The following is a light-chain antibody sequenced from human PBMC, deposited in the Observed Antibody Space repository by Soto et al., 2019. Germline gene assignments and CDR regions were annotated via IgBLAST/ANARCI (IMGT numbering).Light chain of an antibody. V-gene: IGKV3-11*01. J-gene: IGKJ1*01. CDR2: DIS. CDR1: QSVAGS. CDR3: QQHLGRHT. Sequence: EFVLTQSPATLSLSPGERAILSCRASQSVAGSLAWYQQKPGQAPRLLIYDISTRAAAIPARFSGSGSGTDFTLTVSSLEPEDFALYYCQQHLGRHTFGQGNKVDNK.